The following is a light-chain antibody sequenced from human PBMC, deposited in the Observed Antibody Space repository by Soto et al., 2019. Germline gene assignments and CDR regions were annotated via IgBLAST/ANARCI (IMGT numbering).Light chain of an antibody. CDR1: TSNIGSQT. CDR2: IDN. Sequence: QSVLTQPPSASGTPGQRVSSSCSGSTSNIGSQTVNWYQRLPGTAPRLLIYIDNQRPSGVPERCSGSKSGTSASLAISGLQSEDEADYFCASWDDSLNGPVFGGGTKLTVL. V-gene: IGLV1-44*01. CDR3: ASWDDSLNGPV. J-gene: IGLJ2*01.